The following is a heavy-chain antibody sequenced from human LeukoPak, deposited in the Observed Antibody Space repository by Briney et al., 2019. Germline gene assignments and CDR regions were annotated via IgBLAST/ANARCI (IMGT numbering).Heavy chain of an antibody. J-gene: IGHJ5*02. V-gene: IGHV3-11*01. CDR2: ISSSGSTI. D-gene: IGHD5-12*01. CDR1: GFTFSDYY. CDR3: ARDGRGYSGYEGENWFDP. Sequence: GGSLRLSCAASGFTFSDYYMSWIRQAPGKGVGWVSNISSSGSTIYYADSVKGRFTISRDNAKNSLYLQMNSLRAEDTAVYYCARDGRGYSGYEGENWFDPWGQGTLVTVSS.